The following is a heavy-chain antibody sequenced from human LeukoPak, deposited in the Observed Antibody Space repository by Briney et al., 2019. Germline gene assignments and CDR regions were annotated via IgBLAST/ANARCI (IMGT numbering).Heavy chain of an antibody. CDR1: GGSISSYY. CDR3: ATHGGYSGYEEPDYYYGMDV. Sequence: PSETLSLTCTVSGGSISSYYWSWIRQPPGKGLEWVSVIYSGGSTYYADSVKGRFTISRHNSKNTLYLQMNSLRAEDTAVYYCATHGGYSGYEEPDYYYGMDVWGQGTTVTVSS. V-gene: IGHV3-53*04. D-gene: IGHD5-12*01. CDR2: IYSGGST. J-gene: IGHJ6*02.